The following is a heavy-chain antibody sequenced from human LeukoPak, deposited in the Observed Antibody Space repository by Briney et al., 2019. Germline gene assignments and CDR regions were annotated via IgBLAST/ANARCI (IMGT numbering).Heavy chain of an antibody. CDR2: INPNSGGT. CDR3: ARDAYGSGSYYNVRAGYFDY. Sequence: ASVKVSCKASGYTFTGYYMHWVRQAPGQGLEWMGWINPNSGGTNYAQKFQGRVTMTRDTSISTAYMELSRLRSDDTAVYYSARDAYGSGSYYNVRAGYFDYWGQGTLVTVSS. V-gene: IGHV1-2*02. J-gene: IGHJ4*02. D-gene: IGHD3-10*01. CDR1: GYTFTGYY.